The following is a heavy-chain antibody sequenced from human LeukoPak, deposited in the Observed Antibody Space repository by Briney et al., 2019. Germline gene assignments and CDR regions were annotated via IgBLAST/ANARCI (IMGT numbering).Heavy chain of an antibody. Sequence: PSETLSLTCAVSRGSISGDYSSGGPARPREGVWRIGYIYYTGGTNYNTSLKSRVTISVDTSKNQFSLKLSSVTAADTAVYSCARDSEGQTFDPWGQGTLVTVSS. CDR3: ARDSEGQTFDP. J-gene: IGHJ5*02. CDR2: IYYTGGT. CDR1: RGSISGDY. V-gene: IGHV4-59*01.